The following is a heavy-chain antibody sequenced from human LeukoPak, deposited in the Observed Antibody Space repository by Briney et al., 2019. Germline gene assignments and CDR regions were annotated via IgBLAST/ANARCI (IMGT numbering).Heavy chain of an antibody. CDR2: ISGSGGST. Sequence: GGSLRLSCAASGFTFSSYAMSWVRQAPGKGLEWVSAISGSGGSTYYADSVKGRFTISRDNSKNTLYLQMNSLRAEDTAVYYCAKDPLPYYDILTGYSSYIDYWGQGTLVTVSS. V-gene: IGHV3-23*01. CDR1: GFTFSSYA. CDR3: AKDPLPYYDILTGYSSYIDY. D-gene: IGHD3-9*01. J-gene: IGHJ4*02.